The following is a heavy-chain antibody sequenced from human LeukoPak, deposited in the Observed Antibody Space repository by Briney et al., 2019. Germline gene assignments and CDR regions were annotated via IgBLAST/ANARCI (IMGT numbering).Heavy chain of an antibody. Sequence: TGGSLRPSCAASGFTFSSYSMNWVRQAPGKGLEWISYISTSSTTIYYADSVKGRFTISRDNAKNSLYLQMDSLRAEDTAVYYCARQAGGWSDYWGQGTLVTVSS. CDR2: ISTSSTTI. V-gene: IGHV3-48*01. J-gene: IGHJ4*02. D-gene: IGHD6-19*01. CDR1: GFTFSSYS. CDR3: ARQAGGWSDY.